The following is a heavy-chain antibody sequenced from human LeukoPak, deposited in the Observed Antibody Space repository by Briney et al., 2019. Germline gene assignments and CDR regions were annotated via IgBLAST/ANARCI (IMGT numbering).Heavy chain of an antibody. CDR1: GGGSFSDYS. V-gene: IGHV4-34*01. CDR3: ANSGPPHFDY. J-gene: IGHJ4*02. CDR2: ITHAAIL. Sequence: PSETLSLTCAVSGGGSFSDYSWNWIRQSPGKGLEWVGEITHAAILNYNPSLKGRVAISVDTSKNQFSLKLSSVTAADTAVYYCANSGPPHFDYWGQGTLVTVSS. D-gene: IGHD6-19*01.